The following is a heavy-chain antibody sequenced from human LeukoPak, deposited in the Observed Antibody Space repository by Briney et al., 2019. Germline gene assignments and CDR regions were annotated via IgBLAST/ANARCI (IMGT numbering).Heavy chain of an antibody. Sequence: ASVTVSFKASGYIFTNYYMHWVRQAPGQGGEWMGTINPSGGSTTYAQKFHGRVTMTRDTSTSTLYMELSSLRSEDTAVYYCARDHGSAYYRAPRHWGQGTLVTVSS. J-gene: IGHJ4*02. CDR3: ARDHGSAYYRAPRH. CDR1: GYIFTNYY. V-gene: IGHV1-46*01. D-gene: IGHD3-10*01. CDR2: INPSGGST.